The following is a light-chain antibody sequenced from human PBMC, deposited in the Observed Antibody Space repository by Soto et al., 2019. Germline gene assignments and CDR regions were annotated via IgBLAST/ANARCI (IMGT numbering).Light chain of an antibody. CDR1: LTIGDS. CDR2: GAS. J-gene: IGKJ1*01. V-gene: IGKV1-39*01. CDR3: QQTYNLPRT. Sequence: IRITQSPSSLSAYVEYRVTITCRASLTIGDSLSWFQQKVGKPPTLLIYGASALQSGVPARFSGSGSGTDFTLTINNMQREDFATYYCQQTYNLPRTFGQGTKVDIK.